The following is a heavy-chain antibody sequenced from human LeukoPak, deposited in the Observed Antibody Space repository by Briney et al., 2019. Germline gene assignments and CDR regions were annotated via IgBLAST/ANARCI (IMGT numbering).Heavy chain of an antibody. CDR2: ISPYNGNT. J-gene: IGHJ5*02. V-gene: IGHV1-18*01. CDR3: ARDSASVWPESSGWSNWFDP. D-gene: IGHD6-19*01. Sequence: VKVSCKASGYTFGSYVVSWVRQAPGQGLEWMAWISPYNGNTNYAQKFQGRVTMTTDTSTSTAYMELRSLRADDTAVYYCARDSASVWPESSGWSNWFDPWGQGTLVTVSS. CDR1: GYTFGSYV.